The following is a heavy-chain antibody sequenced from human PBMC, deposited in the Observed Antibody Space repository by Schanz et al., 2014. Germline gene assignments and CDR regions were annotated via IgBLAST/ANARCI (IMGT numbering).Heavy chain of an antibody. CDR1: GFTFSSYW. V-gene: IGHV3-74*01. J-gene: IGHJ6*02. CDR2: VNGDGSNT. CDR3: ARRVPYSFGLDV. Sequence: EVQLVESGGELVQPGGSLRLSCAASGFTFSSYWMHWVRQVPGKGPVWVSRVNGDGSNTSYADSVKGRFTISRDNSKNTLYLQMNSLRDEDTAMYYCARRVPYSFGLDVWGQGATVTVSS. D-gene: IGHD1-1*01.